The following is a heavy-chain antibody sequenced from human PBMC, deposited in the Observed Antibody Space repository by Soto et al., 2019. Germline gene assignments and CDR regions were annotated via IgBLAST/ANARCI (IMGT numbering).Heavy chain of an antibody. J-gene: IGHJ4*02. CDR2: IIPIFGPA. V-gene: IGHV1-69*01. D-gene: IGHD6-13*01. CDR3: GRGSSCTKVEY. Sequence: QVQLVQSGAEVKKPGSSVKVSCKASGGTVSNSAISWLRQAPGQGLEWMGGIIPIFGPATYAQKFQDRVTITADESTGTGYMELSSLTSVVTAVDFCGRGSSCTKVEYWGQGTRFPVSS. CDR1: GGTVSNSA.